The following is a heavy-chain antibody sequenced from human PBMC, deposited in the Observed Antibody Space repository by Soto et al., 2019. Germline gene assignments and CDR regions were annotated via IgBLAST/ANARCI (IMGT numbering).Heavy chain of an antibody. CDR1: GGYVISGSYY. J-gene: IGHJ4*02. CDR3: ARANQLVRVLDY. D-gene: IGHD6-6*01. V-gene: IGHV4-61*01. Sequence: SETLSVTCTVSGGYVISGSYYWSWLRQPPGKGLEWIGYIYYSGSTNYNPSLKSRVTISVDTSKNQFSLKLSSVTAADTAVYYCARANQLVRVLDYWGQGTLVTVSS. CDR2: IYYSGST.